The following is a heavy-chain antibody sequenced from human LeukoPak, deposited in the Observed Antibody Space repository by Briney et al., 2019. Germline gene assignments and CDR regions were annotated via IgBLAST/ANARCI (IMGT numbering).Heavy chain of an antibody. CDR2: VNNDGSGP. V-gene: IGHV3-74*01. D-gene: IGHD3-3*01. CDR3: AREDSEWFSLDAFDI. Sequence: GGSLRLSCVASGFNFSRYWMHWVRQAPGKGLVWVSRVNNDGSGPSYADSVKGRFSISRDNAKNTLYLQMNSLRAEDTAVYYCAREDSEWFSLDAFDIWGQGTMVTVSS. CDR1: GFNFSRYW. J-gene: IGHJ3*02.